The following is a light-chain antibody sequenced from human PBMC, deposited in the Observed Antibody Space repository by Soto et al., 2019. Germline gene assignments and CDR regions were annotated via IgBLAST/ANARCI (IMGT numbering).Light chain of an antibody. Sequence: IQLTQSPSSLSASVGDRVTVTCRASQSINIYLNWYQQKPGKAPTLLIYAASSLQIGVPSRFSGGGSRTDFTLTISSLQPEDFATYYCQQSYRSPYTFGQGTKLEI. CDR3: QQSYRSPYT. V-gene: IGKV1-39*01. CDR2: AAS. J-gene: IGKJ2*01. CDR1: QSINIY.